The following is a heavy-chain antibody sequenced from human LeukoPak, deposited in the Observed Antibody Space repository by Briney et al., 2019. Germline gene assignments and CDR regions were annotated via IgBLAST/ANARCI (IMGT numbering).Heavy chain of an antibody. CDR3: ATLKTGEWLRFGALDAFDI. CDR1: GGSISSSNW. Sequence: ALSLTCAVSGGSISSSNWWSWVRQPPGKGLEWIGEIYHSGSTNYNPSLKSRVTISVDKSKNQFSLKLSSVTAADTAVYYCATLKTGEWLRFGALDAFDIWGQGTMVTVSS. J-gene: IGHJ3*02. D-gene: IGHD5-12*01. CDR2: IYHSGST. V-gene: IGHV4-4*02.